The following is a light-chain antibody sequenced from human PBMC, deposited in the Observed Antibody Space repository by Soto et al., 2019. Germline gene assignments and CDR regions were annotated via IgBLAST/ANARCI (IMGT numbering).Light chain of an antibody. Sequence: QPASAQPASVPGSTGQLITISCTASVRDIGAYNYVSWYQQHPGKAPKLIIYGVKNRPSGVSNRFSASKYAFTASLTISGLQAQAEADYYCSSYTTSYFYVFGPGTKVT. V-gene: IGLV2-14*01. CDR3: SSYTTSYFYV. CDR1: VRDIGAYNY. CDR2: GVK. J-gene: IGLJ1*01.